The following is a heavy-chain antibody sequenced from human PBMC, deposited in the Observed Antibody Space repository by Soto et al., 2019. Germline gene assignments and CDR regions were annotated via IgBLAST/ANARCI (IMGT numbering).Heavy chain of an antibody. CDR3: ARVSAAGTRWFDA. J-gene: IGHJ5*02. CDR1: GASISRGGFY. V-gene: IGHV4-31*03. CDR2: IDYRGRN. Sequence: QVQLQESGPGLVQPSQTLSLTCPVSGASISRGGFYWSWIRQFPGKGLEWLGYIDYRGRNFYNPSLKGRVIISRVTSKSQCSQNVNSVTAADTAVFYGARVSAAGTRWFDAWGQGTLVTVSS. D-gene: IGHD6-13*01.